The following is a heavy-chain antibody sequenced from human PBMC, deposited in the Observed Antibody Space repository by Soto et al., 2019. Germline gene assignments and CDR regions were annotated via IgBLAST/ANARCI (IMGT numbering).Heavy chain of an antibody. V-gene: IGHV1-24*01. Sequence: SVKGYFAVSGYTHTVLSVAWVRQAPGKGLEVMGGFDPEDGETIYAQKFQGRVTMTEDTSTDTAYMELSSLRSEDTAVYYCATVDPNYYDSSGSRGLPFDPWGQGTLVTRSS. CDR3: ATVDPNYYDSSGSRGLPFDP. CDR1: GYTHTVLS. J-gene: IGHJ5*02. D-gene: IGHD3-22*01. CDR2: FDPEDGET.